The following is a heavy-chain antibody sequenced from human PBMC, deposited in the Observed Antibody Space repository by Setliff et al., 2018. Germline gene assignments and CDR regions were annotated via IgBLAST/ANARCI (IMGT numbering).Heavy chain of an antibody. J-gene: IGHJ4*02. CDR3: ARTCSGSGCYAGLES. D-gene: IGHD2-15*01. CDR2: ISGDSIYI. CDR1: GFTFSTYS. V-gene: IGHV3-23*01. Sequence: GGSLRLSCAASGFTFSTYSMSWVRQAPGKGLEWVSAISGDSIYIYYGDSVKGRFTISRDNSKNTLYLQMNSLRAEDTAVYYCARTCSGSGCYAGLESWGQGTPVTVSS.